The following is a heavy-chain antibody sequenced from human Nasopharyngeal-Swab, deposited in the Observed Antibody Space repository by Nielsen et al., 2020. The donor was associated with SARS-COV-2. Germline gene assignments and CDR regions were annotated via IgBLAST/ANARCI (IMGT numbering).Heavy chain of an antibody. Sequence: ETLSLTCAASEFTFNTYDMNWVRQAPGKGLEWLSYISSSSRTIYYADSVKGRFTISRDNAKNSLYLQMNTLRDEDTAVYYCARLRYYSSDYWGQGTLVTVSS. CDR3: ARLRYYSSDY. V-gene: IGHV3-48*02. D-gene: IGHD1-26*01. J-gene: IGHJ4*02. CDR1: EFTFNTYD. CDR2: ISSSSRTI.